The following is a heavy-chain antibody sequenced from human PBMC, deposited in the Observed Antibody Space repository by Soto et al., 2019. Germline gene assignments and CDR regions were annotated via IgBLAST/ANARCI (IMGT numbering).Heavy chain of an antibody. Sequence: SETLSLTCAVYGGSFSGYYWSWIRQPPGKGLEWIGEINHSGSTNYNPSLKSRVTISVDTSKNQFSLKLSSVTAADTAVYYCARVGAIAAPNRYYYYYYGMDVWGQGTTVTVSS. D-gene: IGHD6-6*01. J-gene: IGHJ6*02. V-gene: IGHV4-34*01. CDR2: INHSGST. CDR3: ARVGAIAAPNRYYYYYYGMDV. CDR1: GGSFSGYY.